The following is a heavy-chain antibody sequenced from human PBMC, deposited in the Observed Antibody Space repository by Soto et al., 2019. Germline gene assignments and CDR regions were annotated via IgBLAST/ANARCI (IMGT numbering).Heavy chain of an antibody. Sequence: PGGSLRLSCAASGFTFSSYAMSWVRQAPGKGLEWVSAISGSGGSTYYADSVKGRFTISRDNSKNTLYLQMNSLRAEDTAVYYCARLKILWFGELFCLDYWGQGTLVTVSS. CDR3: ARLKILWFGELFCLDY. J-gene: IGHJ4*02. D-gene: IGHD3-10*01. CDR2: ISGSGGST. V-gene: IGHV3-23*01. CDR1: GFTFSSYA.